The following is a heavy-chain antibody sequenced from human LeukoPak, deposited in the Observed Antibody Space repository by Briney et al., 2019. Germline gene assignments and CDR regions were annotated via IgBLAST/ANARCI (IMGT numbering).Heavy chain of an antibody. CDR2: IYSGGST. CDR3: ARVGGYSYDSSGYYYVTGNAFDI. D-gene: IGHD3-22*01. CDR1: GFTVSSNY. J-gene: IGHJ3*02. V-gene: IGHV3-66*02. Sequence: PGGSLRLSCAASGFTVSSNYMSWVRQAPGKGLEWVSVIYSGGSTYYADSVKGRFTISRDNSKNTLYLQMNSLRAEDTAVYYCARVGGYSYDSSGYYYVTGNAFDIWGQGTMVTVSP.